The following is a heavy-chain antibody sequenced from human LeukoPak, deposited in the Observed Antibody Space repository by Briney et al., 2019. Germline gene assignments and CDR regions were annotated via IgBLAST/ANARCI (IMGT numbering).Heavy chain of an antibody. D-gene: IGHD6-19*01. Sequence: SETLSLTCAVYGGSFSGYYWSWIRQPPGKGLEWIGEINHSGSTNYNPSLKSRVTISVDTSKNQFSLKLSSVTAADTAVYYCARESETVAGRGLDYWGQGTLVTVSS. J-gene: IGHJ4*02. V-gene: IGHV4-34*01. CDR3: ARESETVAGRGLDY. CDR2: INHSGST. CDR1: GGSFSGYY.